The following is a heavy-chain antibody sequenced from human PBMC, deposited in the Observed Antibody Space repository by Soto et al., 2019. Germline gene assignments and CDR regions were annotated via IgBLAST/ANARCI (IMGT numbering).Heavy chain of an antibody. CDR3: ARDLGSSYYNWFDP. D-gene: IGHD6-6*01. CDR2: INAGNGNT. Sequence: GASVKVSCKASGYTFTSYAMHWVRQAPGQRLEWMGWINAGNGNTKYSQKFQGRVTITRDTSASTAYMELSSLRSEDTAVYYCARDLGSSYYNWFDPWGQGTLVTVSS. V-gene: IGHV1-3*01. J-gene: IGHJ5*02. CDR1: GYTFTSYA.